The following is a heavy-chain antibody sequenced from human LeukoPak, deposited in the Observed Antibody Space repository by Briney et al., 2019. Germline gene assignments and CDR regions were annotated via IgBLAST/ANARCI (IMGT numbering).Heavy chain of an antibody. D-gene: IGHD3-10*01. CDR1: GFTFSSYA. CDR2: ISGSGGST. J-gene: IGHJ4*02. V-gene: IGHV3-23*01. Sequence: GGSLRLSCAASGFTFSSYAMSWVRQAPGKGLEWVSAISGSGGSTYYADSVKGRFTISRDNSKNTLYLQMNSLRAEDTAVYYCAKDHARGSGSYGPVVFDSPENFDYWGQGTLVTVSS. CDR3: AKDHARGSGSYGPVVFDSPENFDY.